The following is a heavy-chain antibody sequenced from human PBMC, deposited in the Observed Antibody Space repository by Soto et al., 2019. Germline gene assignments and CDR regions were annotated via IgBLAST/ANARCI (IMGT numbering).Heavy chain of an antibody. CDR2: INTDGSST. J-gene: IGHJ4*02. V-gene: IGHV3-74*01. Sequence: EVQLVESGGGLVQPGGSLRLSCAASGFTISSYWMHWVRQAPGKGLVWVSRINTDGSSTSYADSVKGRFTTSRDNAKNMLYLQMNSLGAEDTAVYYCTRRLSVVGTSSFDYWGQGTLVTVSS. D-gene: IGHD2-15*01. CDR1: GFTISSYW. CDR3: TRRLSVVGTSSFDY.